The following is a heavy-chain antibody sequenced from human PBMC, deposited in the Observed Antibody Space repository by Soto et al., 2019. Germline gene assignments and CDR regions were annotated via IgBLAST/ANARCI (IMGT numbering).Heavy chain of an antibody. D-gene: IGHD3-3*01. CDR2: MNPNSGNT. Sequence: GASVKVSCKASGYTFTSYDINWVRQATGQGLEWMGWMNPNSGNTGYAQKFQGRVTMTRNTSISTAYMELSSLRSEDTAVYYCARAADDYDFWSGYYPAPMDVWGKGTTVTVSS. CDR3: ARAADDYDFWSGYYPAPMDV. V-gene: IGHV1-8*01. J-gene: IGHJ6*03. CDR1: GYTFTSYD.